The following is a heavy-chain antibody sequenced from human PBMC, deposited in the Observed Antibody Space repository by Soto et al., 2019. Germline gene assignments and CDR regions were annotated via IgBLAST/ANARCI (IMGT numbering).Heavy chain of an antibody. Sequence: GASVKVSCKASGYTFTSYGISWVRQAPGQGLEWMGWISAYNGNTNYAQKLQGRVTMTTDTSTSTAYMELRSLRSEDTAVYYCAREWREPTGYVTWFDYWGQGTLVTVSS. CDR3: AREWREPTGYVTWFDY. CDR2: ISAYNGNT. J-gene: IGHJ4*02. CDR1: GYTFTSYG. V-gene: IGHV1-18*01. D-gene: IGHD1-26*01.